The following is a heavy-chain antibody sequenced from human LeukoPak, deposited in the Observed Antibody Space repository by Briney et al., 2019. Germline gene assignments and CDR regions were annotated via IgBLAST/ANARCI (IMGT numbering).Heavy chain of an antibody. CDR3: ARGVVVVKGKSLFDY. CDR2: VSSSSSYI. CDR1: GFTFSSYS. D-gene: IGHD3-22*01. V-gene: IGHV3-21*01. Sequence: GSLRLSCAASGFTFSSYSMNWVRQAPGKGLEWVSSVSSSSSYIYYADSVKGRFTISRDNAKNSLYLQMNSLRTEDTAVYYCARGVVVVKGKSLFDYWGQGTLVTVSS. J-gene: IGHJ4*02.